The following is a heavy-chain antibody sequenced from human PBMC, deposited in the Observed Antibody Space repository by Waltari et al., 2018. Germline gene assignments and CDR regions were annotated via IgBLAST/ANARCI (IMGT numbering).Heavy chain of an antibody. D-gene: IGHD6-19*01. CDR3: ARDRSSGWYRHDAFDI. Sequence: QVQLQESGPGLVKPSETLSLTCTVSGGSISSYYWSWIRQPPGKGLEWMGNIYYSGITTYNPSLKGPVTISVDTSKNQFSLKLCSVTAAATAVYYCARDRSSGWYRHDAFDIWGQGTMVTVSS. J-gene: IGHJ3*02. CDR1: GGSISSYY. V-gene: IGHV4-59*01. CDR2: IYYSGIT.